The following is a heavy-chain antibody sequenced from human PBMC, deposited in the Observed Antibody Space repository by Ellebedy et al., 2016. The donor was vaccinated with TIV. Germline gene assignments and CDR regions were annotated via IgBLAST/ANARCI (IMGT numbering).Heavy chain of an antibody. J-gene: IGHJ6*03. CDR3: ARVRSVYHYMDV. D-gene: IGHD2-8*01. CDR1: GFTFNSYS. CDR2: ISSRSSYI. V-gene: IGHV3-21*01. Sequence: GESLKISCAASGFTFNSYSMNWVRQAPGKGLEWASSISSRSSYIYYTDSVKGRFTISRDNAKNSLYLHMNSLRAEDTVMYYCARVRSVYHYMDVWGKGTMVTVSS.